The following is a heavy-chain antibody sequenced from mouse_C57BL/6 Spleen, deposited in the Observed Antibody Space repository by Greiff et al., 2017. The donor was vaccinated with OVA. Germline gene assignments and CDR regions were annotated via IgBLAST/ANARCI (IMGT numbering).Heavy chain of an antibody. CDR1: GFSLTSYG. Sequence: VMLVESGPGLVQPSQSLSITCTVSGFSLTSYGVHWVRQSPGKGLEWLGVIWRGGSTDYNAAFMSRLSITKDNSKSQVFFKMNSLQADDTAIYYCAKFITTGGNAMDYWGQGTSVTVSS. CDR3: AKFITTGGNAMDY. J-gene: IGHJ4*01. D-gene: IGHD1-1*01. CDR2: IWRGGST. V-gene: IGHV2-5*01.